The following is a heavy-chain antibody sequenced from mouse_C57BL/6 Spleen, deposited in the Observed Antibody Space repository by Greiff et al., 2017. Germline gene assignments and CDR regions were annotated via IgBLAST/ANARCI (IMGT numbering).Heavy chain of an antibody. D-gene: IGHD1-1*01. J-gene: IGHJ4*01. CDR2: IYPGDGDT. CDR3: ARPYYYGSGGLDAMDY. Sequence: QVQLQQSGAELVKPGASVKISCKASGYAFSSYWMTWVKQRPGKGLEWIGQIYPGDGDTNYNGKFKGKATLTADKSSSTAYMQLSSLPSEDSAVYVCARPYYYGSGGLDAMDYWGQGTSVTVSS. V-gene: IGHV1-80*01. CDR1: GYAFSSYW.